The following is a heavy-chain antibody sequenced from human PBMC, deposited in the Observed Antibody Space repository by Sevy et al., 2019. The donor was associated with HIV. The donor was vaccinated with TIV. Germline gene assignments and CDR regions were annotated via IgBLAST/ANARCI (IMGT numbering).Heavy chain of an antibody. D-gene: IGHD4-4*01. CDR1: GFSFNNHW. V-gene: IGHV3-7*01. CDR2: IKHDGSEK. Sequence: GGSLRLSCAASGFSFNNHWMSWVRQAPEKGLEWVANIKHDGSEKYYADTLEGRFDDSRDNAKNSLFLQINSLRVEDTACYFCARLPTGLQSFNYRLSTYFYSWGQGTLGTLSS. CDR3: ARLPTGLQSFNYRLSTYFYS. J-gene: IGHJ4*02.